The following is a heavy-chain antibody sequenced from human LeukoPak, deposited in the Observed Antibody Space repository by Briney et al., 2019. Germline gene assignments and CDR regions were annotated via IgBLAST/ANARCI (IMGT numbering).Heavy chain of an antibody. CDR3: ATYSSRWPFDY. CDR1: GVSISSSNSY. J-gene: IGHJ4*02. V-gene: IGHV4-39*01. D-gene: IGHD6-19*01. CDR2: IYYSGNT. Sequence: SETLSLTCTVSGVSISSSNSYWGWIRQPPGKGLEWIGSIYYSGNTYYNASLKSQVSISIDTSKNQFSLKLSSVTAADTAVYYCATYSSRWPFDYWGQGTLVTVSS.